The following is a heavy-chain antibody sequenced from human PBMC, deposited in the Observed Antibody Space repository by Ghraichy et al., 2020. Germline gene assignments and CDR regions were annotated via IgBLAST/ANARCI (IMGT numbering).Heavy chain of an antibody. CDR3: AKDWWGYGDY. J-gene: IGHJ4*02. CDR2: IKQDGTDK. D-gene: IGHD5-12*01. CDR1: GFTFSNSW. Sequence: GGSLRLSCTASGFTFSNSWMSWVRQAPGKGLEWVANIKQDGTDKYYVDSVKGRFTISKDNAKNSLYLQMNSLRAEDTAVYYCAKDWWGYGDYWGQGTLVTVSS. V-gene: IGHV3-7*01.